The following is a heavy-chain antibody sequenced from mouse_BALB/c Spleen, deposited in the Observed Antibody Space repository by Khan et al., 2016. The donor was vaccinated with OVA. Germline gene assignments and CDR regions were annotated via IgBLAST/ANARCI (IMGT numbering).Heavy chain of an antibody. J-gene: IGHJ3*01. Sequence: QIQLVQSGPELKKPGETVKISCKASGYTFTDYGMNWVKRTPGKGLKWMGWINTYTGEPTYADDFKGRFAFPLETSASTAYLQINNLKNEDTATYFCARSPTWFAYWGQGTLVTVSA. V-gene: IGHV9-3-1*01. CDR3: ARSPTWFAY. CDR2: INTYTGEP. CDR1: GYTFTDYG.